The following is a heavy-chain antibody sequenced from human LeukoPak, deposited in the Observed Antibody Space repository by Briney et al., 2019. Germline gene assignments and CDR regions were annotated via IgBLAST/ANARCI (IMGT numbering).Heavy chain of an antibody. CDR2: IYYSGST. D-gene: IGHD6-6*01. V-gene: IGHV4-59*12. CDR3: ARVGAPHYYYYYMDV. Sequence: SETLSLTCTVSGGSISSYYWSWIRQPPGKGLEWIGYIYYSGSTNYNPSLKSRVTISVDTSKNQFSLKLSSVTAADTAVYYCARVGAPHYYYYYMDVWGKGTTVTVSS. J-gene: IGHJ6*03. CDR1: GGSISSYY.